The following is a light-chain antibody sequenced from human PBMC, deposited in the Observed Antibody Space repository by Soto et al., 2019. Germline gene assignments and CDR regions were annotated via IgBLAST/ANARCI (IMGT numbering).Light chain of an antibody. V-gene: IGKV1-5*03. Sequence: DVQMTQSPSTLSASVGDRVTITCRASHSISSYLTWYQQKPGKAPKLLIYKASNLESGVPSRFSGSGSGTEFTLTISSLQPDDFATYYCQQYNSQWTFGQGTKVDIK. CDR2: KAS. CDR1: HSISSY. J-gene: IGKJ1*01. CDR3: QQYNSQWT.